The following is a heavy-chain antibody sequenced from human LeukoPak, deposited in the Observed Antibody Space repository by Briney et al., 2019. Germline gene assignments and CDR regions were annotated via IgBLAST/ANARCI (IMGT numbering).Heavy chain of an antibody. V-gene: IGHV1-18*01. D-gene: IGHD3-22*01. CDR1: GYTFTSYG. Sequence: APVKVSCKASGYTFTSYGISWVRQAPGQGLEWMGWISAYNGNTNYAQKLQGRVTMTTDTSTSTAYMELRSLRSDDTAVYYCARHSYYDSSGYYFGFRLYYFDYWGQGTLVTVSS. CDR2: ISAYNGNT. CDR3: ARHSYYDSSGYYFGFRLYYFDY. J-gene: IGHJ4*02.